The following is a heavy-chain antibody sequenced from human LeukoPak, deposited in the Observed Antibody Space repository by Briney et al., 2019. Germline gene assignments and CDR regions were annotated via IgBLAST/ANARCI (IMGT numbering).Heavy chain of an antibody. CDR2: IYNSGST. Sequence: PSETLCLTCTVSGGSFSSFSWGWIRQPPGKGLEWIGYIYNSGSTDYNPSLKSRVTISVDTSKNQFSLKLSSVTAADTAAYYCARDVGGGPFFDYWGQGTLVTVSS. J-gene: IGHJ4*02. D-gene: IGHD2-15*01. CDR3: ARDVGGGPFFDY. CDR1: GGSFSSFS. V-gene: IGHV4-59*01.